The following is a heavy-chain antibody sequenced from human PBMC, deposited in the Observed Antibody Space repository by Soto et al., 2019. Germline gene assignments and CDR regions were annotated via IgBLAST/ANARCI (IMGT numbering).Heavy chain of an antibody. CDR2: IYYSGRS. V-gene: IGHV4-39*01. CDR1: GGSISSSSYY. D-gene: IGHD5-12*01. Sequence: PSETLSLTCTVSGGSISSSSYYWGWIRQPPGKGLKWIGSIYYSGRSYYNPSLKSRVTISVDTSKNQFSLKLSSVTAADTAVYYCASLAMATISAFDIWGQGTMVT. J-gene: IGHJ3*02. CDR3: ASLAMATISAFDI.